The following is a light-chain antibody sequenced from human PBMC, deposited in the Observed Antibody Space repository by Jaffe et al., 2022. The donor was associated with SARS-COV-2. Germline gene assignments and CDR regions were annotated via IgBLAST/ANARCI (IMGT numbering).Light chain of an antibody. Sequence: EIVVTQSPATLSVSLGERVTLSCRASQSLNYNLAWYQQRSGQAPRLLIYGVSTRATGIPARFSGSGSGTEFTLSISSLQSEDLAVYYCQQYNDWPRTFGQGTKVEVK. CDR1: QSLNYN. CDR3: QQYNDWPRT. CDR2: GVS. J-gene: IGKJ1*01. V-gene: IGKV3-15*01.